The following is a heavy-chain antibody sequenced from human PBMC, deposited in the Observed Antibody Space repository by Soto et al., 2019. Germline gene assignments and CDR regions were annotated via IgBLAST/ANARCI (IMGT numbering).Heavy chain of an antibody. CDR3: ASGGDILTGSHPGGYYYYLDV. D-gene: IGHD3-9*01. CDR1: GYTFTSYA. J-gene: IGHJ6*03. Sequence: QVQLVQSGAEVKKPGASVKVSCKASGYTFTSYAMHWVRQAPGQRLEWMGWINAGNGNTKYSQKFQGGVTITRDTTASTAYMELSSLRSEDTAVYYCASGGDILTGSHPGGYYYYLDVWGKGTTVTVSS. CDR2: INAGNGNT. V-gene: IGHV1-3*01.